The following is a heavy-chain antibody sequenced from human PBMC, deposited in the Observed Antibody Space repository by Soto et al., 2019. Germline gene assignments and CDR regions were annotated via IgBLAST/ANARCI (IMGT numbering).Heavy chain of an antibody. CDR3: ARDRGAYYDILTGYYEYNWFDP. V-gene: IGHV4-59*01. J-gene: IGHJ5*02. Sequence: SETLSLTCTVSGASISSYYWSWIRQPPGKGLEWIGYIYYSGSTNYNPSLKSRVTISVDTSKNQFSLKLSSVTAADTAVYYCARDRGAYYDILTGYYEYNWFDPWGQGTLVTVSS. D-gene: IGHD3-9*01. CDR2: IYYSGST. CDR1: GASISSYY.